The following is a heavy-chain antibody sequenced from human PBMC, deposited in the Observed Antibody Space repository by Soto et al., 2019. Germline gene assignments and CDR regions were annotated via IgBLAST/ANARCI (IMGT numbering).Heavy chain of an antibody. V-gene: IGHV3-49*03. CDR1: GFTFGDYA. CDR2: IRSKAYGGTT. CDR3: TRAGYSYGRHHYCDY. Sequence: GGSLRLSCTASGFTFGDYAMSWFRQAPGKGLEWVGFIRSKAYGGTTEYAASVKGRFTISRDDSKSIAYLQMNSLKTEDTAVYYCTRAGYSYGRHHYCDYWGQGTLVTVSS. D-gene: IGHD5-18*01. J-gene: IGHJ4*02.